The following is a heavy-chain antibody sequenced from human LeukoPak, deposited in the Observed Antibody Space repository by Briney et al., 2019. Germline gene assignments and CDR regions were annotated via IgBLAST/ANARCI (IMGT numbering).Heavy chain of an antibody. V-gene: IGHV5-10-1*01. CDR3: ARQYRPNTYYYGSGSRPSNFDY. CDR2: IDPSDSYT. Sequence: GESLKISCKGSGYSFTSYWISWVCQMPGKGLEWMGRIDPSDSYTNYSPSFQGHVTISADKSISTAYLQWSSLKASDTAMYYCARQYRPNTYYYGSGSRPSNFDYWGQGTLVTVSS. D-gene: IGHD3-10*01. CDR1: GYSFTSYW. J-gene: IGHJ4*02.